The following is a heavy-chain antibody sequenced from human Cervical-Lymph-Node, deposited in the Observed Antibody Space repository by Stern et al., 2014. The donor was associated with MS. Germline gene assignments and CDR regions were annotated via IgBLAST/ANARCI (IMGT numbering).Heavy chain of an antibody. D-gene: IGHD1-26*01. CDR3: AKGGSGSYLD. CDR2: ISYDGIDT. CDR1: GFVFRRYA. V-gene: IGHV3-30*04. J-gene: IGHJ4*02. Sequence: QLVKSGGCVVQPGRSLRLSCAASGFVFRRYAIHWVRQAPGKGLEGVAIISYDGIDTYYTDSLKCRFTVSRDISNNTVDLEMNILRLDDTAVYYCAKGGSGSYLDWGQGSLVTVSS.